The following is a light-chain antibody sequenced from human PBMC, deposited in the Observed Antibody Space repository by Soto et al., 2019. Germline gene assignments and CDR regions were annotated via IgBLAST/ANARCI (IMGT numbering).Light chain of an antibody. J-gene: IGLJ1*01. CDR1: RSNIGSNT. CDR2: SHN. Sequence: QSVLTQPPSASGAPGQRVTISCSGSRSNIGSNTVNWYQQLPGTAPKLLIYSHNQRPSGVPDRFSVSQSGTSASLAISGLQSEDEADYYCATWDDNLDGYVFGTGTKVTVL. CDR3: ATWDDNLDGYV. V-gene: IGLV1-44*01.